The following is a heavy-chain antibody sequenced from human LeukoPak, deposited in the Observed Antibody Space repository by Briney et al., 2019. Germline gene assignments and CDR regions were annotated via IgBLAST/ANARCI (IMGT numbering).Heavy chain of an antibody. V-gene: IGHV4-34*01. CDR2: INHSGST. Sequence: SETLSLTCAVYGGSFSGYYWSWIRQPPGKELEWIGEINHSGSTNYNPSLKSRVTISVDTSKNQFSLKLSSVTAADTAVYYCARGIPIWVAAAGIRDYFDYWGQGTLVTVSS. CDR1: GGSFSGYY. D-gene: IGHD6-13*01. CDR3: ARGIPIWVAAAGIRDYFDY. J-gene: IGHJ4*02.